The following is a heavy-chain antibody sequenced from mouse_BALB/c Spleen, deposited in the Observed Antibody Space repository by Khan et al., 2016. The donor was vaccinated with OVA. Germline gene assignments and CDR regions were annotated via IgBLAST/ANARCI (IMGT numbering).Heavy chain of an antibody. CDR1: GYTFTSYV. CDR3: APVGNYYVSFAY. J-gene: IGHJ3*01. V-gene: IGHV1S136*01. Sequence: VQLKESGPELVKPGASVKMSCKVSGYTFTSYVMHWVKQKPGLGLEWIGYIYPFNDDTKYNENFKGKATLTSDKSTSIAFMELSSLTSEDSAVYYCAPVGNYYVSFAYWGQGTLVTVSA. D-gene: IGHD1-1*01. CDR2: IYPFNDDT.